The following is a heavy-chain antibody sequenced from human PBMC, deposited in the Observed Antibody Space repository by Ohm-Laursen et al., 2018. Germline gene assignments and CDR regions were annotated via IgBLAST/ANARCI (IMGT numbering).Heavy chain of an antibody. Sequence: SLRLSCAASGFTFTSYAMNWVRQAPGKGLEWVSAISGSGGSTYYADSVKGRFTISRDNSKNTLYLQMNNLRAEDTAVYYCAREDNGGYYYYGMDVWGQGTTVTVSS. CDR3: AREDNGGYYYYGMDV. CDR2: ISGSGGST. V-gene: IGHV3-23*01. J-gene: IGHJ6*02. CDR1: GFTFTSYA. D-gene: IGHD4-23*01.